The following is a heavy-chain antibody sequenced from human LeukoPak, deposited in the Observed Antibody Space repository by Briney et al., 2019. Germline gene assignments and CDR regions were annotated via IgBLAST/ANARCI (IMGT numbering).Heavy chain of an antibody. CDR2: IVGGAGGT. Sequence: GGTLRLPCAASGFTFSSHGMSWVRQAPGKGLEWVSGIVGGAGGTYYADSVKGRFTISRDNSKNTLYLQMNSLRAEDTAVYYCAKVEIRYFDWSHFDYWGQGTLVTVSS. V-gene: IGHV3-23*01. D-gene: IGHD3-9*01. CDR3: AKVEIRYFDWSHFDY. J-gene: IGHJ4*02. CDR1: GFTFSSHG.